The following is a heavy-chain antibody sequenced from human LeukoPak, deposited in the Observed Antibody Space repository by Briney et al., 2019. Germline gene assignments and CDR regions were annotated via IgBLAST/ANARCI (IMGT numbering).Heavy chain of an antibody. CDR2: IGTAGDT. CDR3: EREPSSSTDWYDWYLDL. Sequence: GGSLRLSCAASGFTLSTYYMHWVRHAPGKGLEWVSGIGTAGDTFYPGSVKGRFTFSRANAKNFFFLEMKGLEAGDTAVYYFEREPSSSTDWYDWYLDLWGRGTLVTVSS. J-gene: IGHJ2*01. D-gene: IGHD3-9*01. V-gene: IGHV3-13*01. CDR1: GFTLSTYY.